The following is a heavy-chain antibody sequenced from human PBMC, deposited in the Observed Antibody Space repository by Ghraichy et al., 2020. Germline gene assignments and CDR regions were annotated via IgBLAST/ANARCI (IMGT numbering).Heavy chain of an antibody. CDR2: ISYDGSNK. V-gene: IGHV3-30*18. J-gene: IGHJ5*02. Sequence: GSLRLTCAASGFTFSSYGMHWVRQAPGKGLEWVAVISYDGSNKYYADSVKGRFTISRDNSKNTLYLQMNSLRAEDTAVYYCAKDRPYCTNGVCSNNWFDPWGQGTLVTVSS. D-gene: IGHD2-8*01. CDR3: AKDRPYCTNGVCSNNWFDP. CDR1: GFTFSSYG.